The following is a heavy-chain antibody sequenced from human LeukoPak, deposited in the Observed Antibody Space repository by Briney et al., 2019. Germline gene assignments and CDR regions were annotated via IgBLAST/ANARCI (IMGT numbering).Heavy chain of an antibody. CDR1: GFGVSSNY. CDR3: AIVGYGEWYGMDV. CDR2: IYSGGST. D-gene: IGHD4-17*01. V-gene: IGHV3-53*04. J-gene: IGHJ6*02. Sequence: GGSLRLSCVASGFGVSSNYMTWVRQAPGKGQEWVSLIYSGGSTDYADSVKGRFTISRHNSENTVYLQMTTLRPEDTAVYYCAIVGYGEWYGMDVWGQGTTVTVS.